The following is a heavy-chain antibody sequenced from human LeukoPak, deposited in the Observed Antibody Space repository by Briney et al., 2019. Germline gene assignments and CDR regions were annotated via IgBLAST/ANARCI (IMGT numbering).Heavy chain of an antibody. CDR3: ARGYYDSSGYYQFDY. V-gene: IGHV1-69*05. D-gene: IGHD3-22*01. Sequence: SVKVSCKASGYTFTNYGISWVRQAPGQGLEWMGRIIPIFGTANYAQKFQGRVTITTDESTSTAYMELSSLRSEDTAVYYCARGYYDSSGYYQFDYWGQGTLVTVSS. CDR2: IIPIFGTA. J-gene: IGHJ4*02. CDR1: GYTFTNYG.